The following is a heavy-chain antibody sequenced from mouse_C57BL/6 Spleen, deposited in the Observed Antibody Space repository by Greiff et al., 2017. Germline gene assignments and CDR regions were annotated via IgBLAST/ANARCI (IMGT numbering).Heavy chain of an antibody. CDR2: IWTGGGT. Sequence: VKVVESGPGLVAPSQSLSITCTVSGFSLTSYAISWVRQPPGKGLEWLGVIWTGGGTNYNSALNSRLSISKDNSKSQVFLKMNSLQTDDTARYYCARGNDYDGYAMDYWGQGTSVTVSS. J-gene: IGHJ4*01. CDR1: GFSLTSYA. V-gene: IGHV2-9-1*01. CDR3: ARGNDYDGYAMDY. D-gene: IGHD2-4*01.